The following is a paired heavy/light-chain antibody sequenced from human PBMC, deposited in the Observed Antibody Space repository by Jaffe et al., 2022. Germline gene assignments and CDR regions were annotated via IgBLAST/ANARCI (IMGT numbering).Heavy chain of an antibody. CDR2: ISWNSGSK. V-gene: IGHV3-9*01. J-gene: IGHJ4*02. Sequence: EVQLVESGGGLVQPGRSLRLSCAASGFTFINYAMHWVRQAPGKGLEWVSGISWNSGSKDYADFVKGRFTISRDNAKNSLYLQMNSLTPDDTALYYCVKDDWRVVADASYFDYWGQGTLVTVSS. D-gene: IGHD2-2*01. CDR3: VKDDWRVVADASYFDY. CDR1: GFTFINYA.
Light chain of an antibody. CDR1: SSDVGGYNY. J-gene: IGLJ1*01. CDR2: GVT. Sequence: QSALTQPASVSGSPGQSITISCTGTSSDVGGYNYVSWYQQHPGKAPKLMIYGVTNRPSGVSNRFSGSKSGNTASLTISGLQAEDEADYFCSSYLSNNFFVFGSGTKVTVL. CDR3: SSYLSNNFFV. V-gene: IGLV2-14*01.